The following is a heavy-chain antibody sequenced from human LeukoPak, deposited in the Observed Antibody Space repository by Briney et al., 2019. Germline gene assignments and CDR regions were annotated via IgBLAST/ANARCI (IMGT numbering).Heavy chain of an antibody. D-gene: IGHD3-3*01. CDR1: GGSLSSYY. J-gene: IGHJ5*02. Sequence: PSETLSLTCTVSGGSLSSYYWSWIRQPPGQGLEWIGYIYYSGSTNYNPSLKSRVTISVDTSKNQFSLKLSSVTAADTAVYYCARERIRGYYGRGNWIDPWGQGTLVSVSS. V-gene: IGHV4-59*01. CDR2: IYYSGST. CDR3: ARERIRGYYGRGNWIDP.